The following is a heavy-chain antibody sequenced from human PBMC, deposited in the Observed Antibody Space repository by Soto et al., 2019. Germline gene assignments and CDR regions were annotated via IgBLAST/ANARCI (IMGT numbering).Heavy chain of an antibody. D-gene: IGHD3-10*01. CDR2: IKEDGSEA. Sequence: GGSLRLSCAASGLVFRVYWMSWVRQAPGKGLEWVANIKEDGSEANYVDSVKGRFAVTRDKDTLYLQLNSLTPEDTAVYYCARSRRQWFGGTLSYYFDFWGHGTLVTVSS. CDR3: ARSRRQWFGGTLSYYFDF. V-gene: IGHV3-7*01. CDR1: GLVFRVYW. J-gene: IGHJ4*01.